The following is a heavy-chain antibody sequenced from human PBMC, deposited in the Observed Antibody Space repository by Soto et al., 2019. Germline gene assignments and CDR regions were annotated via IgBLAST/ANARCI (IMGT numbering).Heavy chain of an antibody. V-gene: IGHV4-30-4*01. CDR1: GGSISSGDYY. D-gene: IGHD2-15*01. Sequence: LSLTCTVSGGSISSGDYYWSWIRQPPGKGLEWIGYIYDSGSTYYNPFLKSRLTISVDTSKNQFSLKLNSVTAADTAVYFCAKSDYCSAGGCSLWFDPWGQGTLVTVSS. J-gene: IGHJ5*02. CDR2: IYDSGST. CDR3: AKSDYCSAGGCSLWFDP.